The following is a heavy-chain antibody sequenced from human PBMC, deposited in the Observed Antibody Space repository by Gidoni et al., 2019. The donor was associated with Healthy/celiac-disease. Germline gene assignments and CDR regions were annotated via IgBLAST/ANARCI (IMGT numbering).Heavy chain of an antibody. Sequence: QVQLVQSGAEVKKPGSSVKVSCKASGGTFSSYTISWVRQAPGQGLEWMGRIIPILGIANYAQKFQGRVTITADKSTSTAYMELSSLRSEDTAVDYCARSLSHYYDSSGYRDAFDIWGQGTMVTVSS. D-gene: IGHD3-22*01. J-gene: IGHJ3*02. CDR2: IIPILGIA. V-gene: IGHV1-69*02. CDR1: GGTFSSYT. CDR3: ARSLSHYYDSSGYRDAFDI.